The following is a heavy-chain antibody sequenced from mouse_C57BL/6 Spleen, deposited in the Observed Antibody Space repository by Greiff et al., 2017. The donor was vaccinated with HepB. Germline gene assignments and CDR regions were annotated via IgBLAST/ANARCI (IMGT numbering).Heavy chain of an antibody. D-gene: IGHD1-1*01. Sequence: QVQLQQSGAELARPGASVKMSCKASGYTFTSYTMHWVKQRPGQGLEWIGYINPSSGYTKYNQKFKDKATLTADKSSSTAYMQLSSLTSEDSAVYYCARSGHYYGSSHWYFDVWGTGTTVTVSS. CDR3: ARSGHYYGSSHWYFDV. CDR1: GYTFTSYT. V-gene: IGHV1-4*01. J-gene: IGHJ1*03. CDR2: INPSSGYT.